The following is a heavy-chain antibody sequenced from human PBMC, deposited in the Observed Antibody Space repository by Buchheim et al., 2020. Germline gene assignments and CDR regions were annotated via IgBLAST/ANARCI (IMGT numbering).Heavy chain of an antibody. V-gene: IGHV3-48*02. Sequence: EVKLVESGGGLVQPGGSLRLSCESSGFTFSTSTMSWVRQTPAKGLEWVSYISANSRTIYYADSVRGRFTVSRDNARNSLFLDMSSLRDEDSAVYYSATDYNESSGRGDYWGQGTL. J-gene: IGHJ4*02. CDR1: GFTFSTST. CDR3: ATDYNESSGRGDY. D-gene: IGHD4/OR15-4a*01. CDR2: ISANSRTI.